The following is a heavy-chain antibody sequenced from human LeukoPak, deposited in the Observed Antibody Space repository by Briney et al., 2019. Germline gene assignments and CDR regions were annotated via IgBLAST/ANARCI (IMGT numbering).Heavy chain of an antibody. CDR3: ARDHYFDS. J-gene: IGHJ4*02. V-gene: IGHV3-7*01. Sequence: PGVSLRLSCAASGFTYSSQWMSCVRQAPGKGLEWGDNIKQDGSEKYYVDSVKGRFTISRDNAKNSLYLQMNSLRAEDTAVYYCARDHYFDSWGQGTLVTVSS. CDR1: GFTYSSQW. CDR2: IKQDGSEK.